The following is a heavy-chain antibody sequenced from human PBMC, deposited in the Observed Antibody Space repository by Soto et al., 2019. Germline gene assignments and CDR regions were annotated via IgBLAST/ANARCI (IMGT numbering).Heavy chain of an antibody. CDR2: IYYSGST. CDR3: ARDGRYYYAFDI. D-gene: IGHD1-26*01. CDR1: GGSISSGGYY. J-gene: IGHJ3*02. V-gene: IGHV4-31*03. Sequence: SETLSLTCTVSGGSISSGGYYWSWIRQHPGKGLEWIGYIYYSGSTYYNPSLKSRVTISVDTSKNQFSLKLSSVTAADTAVYYCARDGRYYYAFDIWGQGTMVTVSS.